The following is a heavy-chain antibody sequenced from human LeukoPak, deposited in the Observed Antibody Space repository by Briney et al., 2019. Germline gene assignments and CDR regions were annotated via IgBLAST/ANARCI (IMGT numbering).Heavy chain of an antibody. V-gene: IGHV3-21*01. D-gene: IGHD1-26*01. CDR1: GFTFSSYS. Sequence: KPGGSLRLSCAASGFTFSSYSMNWVRQAPGKGLEWVSSISSSSYIHSADSARGRFTISRDNAKNSLFLQMNSLRAEDTAVYYCARDEWGDAFDIWGQGTMVTVFS. J-gene: IGHJ3*02. CDR3: ARDEWGDAFDI. CDR2: ISSSSYI.